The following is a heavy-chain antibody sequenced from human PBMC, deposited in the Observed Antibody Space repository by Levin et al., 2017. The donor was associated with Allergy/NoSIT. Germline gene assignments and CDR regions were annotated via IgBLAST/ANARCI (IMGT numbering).Heavy chain of an antibody. CDR3: ARYQSYDSSRRGFDY. CDR1: GFTFGNYA. D-gene: IGHD3-22*01. J-gene: IGHJ4*02. CDR2: ISASGSST. V-gene: IGHV3-23*01. Sequence: SCAGSGFTFGNYAMKWVRQAPGKGLEWVSVISASGSSTHYADSVKGRFTISRDNSKNTMSLQMDSLRAEDTAVYYCARYQSYDSSRRGFDYWGQGALVTVSS.